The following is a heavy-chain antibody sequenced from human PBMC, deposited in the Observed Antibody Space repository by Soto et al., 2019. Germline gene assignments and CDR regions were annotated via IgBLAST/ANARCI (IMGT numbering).Heavy chain of an antibody. CDR2: IVVGTGDT. CDR1: GFTFTSSS. Sequence: QMQLVQSGPEAKKPGTSVKVSCKASGFTFTSSSVQWVRQARGQGLEWIGWIVVGTGDTKYAQKFQERVTFDRDISTTTAYMEVSSLTSDDTAVYYCAADRGYLWGQGTLVTVSS. J-gene: IGHJ5*02. D-gene: IGHD3-10*01. V-gene: IGHV1-58*01. CDR3: AADRGYL.